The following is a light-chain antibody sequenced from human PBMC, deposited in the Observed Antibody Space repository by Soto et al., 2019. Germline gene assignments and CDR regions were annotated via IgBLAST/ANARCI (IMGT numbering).Light chain of an antibody. CDR3: QQYGSLLPIT. CDR2: GAS. Sequence: EIVLTQSPGTLSLSPGERATLSCRASQSVSNNYLAWYQQKPGQAPRLLIYGASNRATGIPDRFSGSGSGTDFTLTISRLEPEDFAVYYCQQYGSLLPITFGQGTRLEIK. CDR1: QSVSNNY. J-gene: IGKJ5*01. V-gene: IGKV3-20*01.